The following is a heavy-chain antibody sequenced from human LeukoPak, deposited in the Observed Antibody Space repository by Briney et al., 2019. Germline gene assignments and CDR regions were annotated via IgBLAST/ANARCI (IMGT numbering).Heavy chain of an antibody. J-gene: IGHJ4*02. CDR3: AKEVFEYSYGPFGCFDY. D-gene: IGHD5-18*01. V-gene: IGHV3-30*04. Sequence: PGGSLRLSCAASGFTFSSYVIHWVRQAPGKGLEWVALISYDGSNKYYADSVKGRFTISRDNSKNTLYLQMNSLRAEDTAVYYCAKEVFEYSYGPFGCFDYWGQGTLVTVSS. CDR1: GFTFSSYV. CDR2: ISYDGSNK.